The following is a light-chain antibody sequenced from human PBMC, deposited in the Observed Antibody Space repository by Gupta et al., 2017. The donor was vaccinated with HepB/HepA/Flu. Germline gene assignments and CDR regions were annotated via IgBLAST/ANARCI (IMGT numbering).Light chain of an antibody. CDR1: QSLSSSY. V-gene: IGKV3-20*01. CDR3: QQYDCSPRT. J-gene: IGKJ1*01. CDR2: GAS. Sequence: EIVLTPSPRTLSLSPGERATLSCRASQSLSSSYLAWYQQRGGQAPRPLIYGASSRATGIPDRFSGSGSGTDFTLTISRLEPGDFAVYYCQQYDCSPRTFGQGTKVEIK.